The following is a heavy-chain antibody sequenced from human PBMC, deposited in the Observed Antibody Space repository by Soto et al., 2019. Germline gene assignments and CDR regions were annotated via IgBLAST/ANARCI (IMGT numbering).Heavy chain of an antibody. J-gene: IGHJ4*02. CDR1: GFTFSSYA. D-gene: IGHD2-15*01. CDR2: ISGSGGST. Sequence: EVQLLESGGGLAQPGGSLRLSCAASGFTFSSYAMNWVRQAPGKGLEWVSTISGSGGSTYYADSVKGRFTISRDNSKNTLYLQINSLRAEDTAVYYCAKDRRYCSDGSCYLPLDFDYWGQGTLVTVSS. CDR3: AKDRRYCSDGSCYLPLDFDY. V-gene: IGHV3-23*01.